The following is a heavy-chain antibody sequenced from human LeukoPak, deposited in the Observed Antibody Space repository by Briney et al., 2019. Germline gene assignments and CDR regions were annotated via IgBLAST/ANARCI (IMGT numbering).Heavy chain of an antibody. Sequence: SDTLSLPCTVSGGPLNNYYWKWLREPAGEGLEWIGRIYSSGSTDYNPSLKSRVTMSVDTSKNQFSLNLTSVTAADSAVYYCARARGRLLLIDYWGQGTLVTVSS. CDR3: ARARGRLLLIDY. V-gene: IGHV4-4*07. J-gene: IGHJ4*02. D-gene: IGHD2-15*01. CDR1: GGPLNNYY. CDR2: IYSSGST.